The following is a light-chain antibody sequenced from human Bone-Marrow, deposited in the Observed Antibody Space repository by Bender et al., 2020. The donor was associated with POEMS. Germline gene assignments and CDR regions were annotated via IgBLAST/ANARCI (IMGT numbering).Light chain of an antibody. CDR1: SSNTGSGYD. CDR3: QSYDNSLGGWV. CDR2: GNT. V-gene: IGLV1-40*01. Sequence: QSVLTQPPSVSGAPGQRVTISCTGSSSNTGSGYDINWYQHLPGTVPKLLIYGNTVRLSGVPDRFSGSKSGTSASLAITGLQAEDEGDYYCQSYDNSLGGWVFGGGTKLTVL. J-gene: IGLJ3*02.